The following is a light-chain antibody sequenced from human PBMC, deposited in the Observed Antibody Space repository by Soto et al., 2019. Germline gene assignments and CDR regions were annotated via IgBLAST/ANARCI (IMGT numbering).Light chain of an antibody. J-gene: IGKJ4*01. CDR3: RPYGRSLAFA. Sequence: MVMTQSAGSRALSAGGRATSSCRAIQSVSSRYVAWYQQNPGQAPRLLIYGASSRATGIPDRFSGSGSGTNFPLTISSLEPDDPAVYYCRPYGRSLAFAFGGGTKVDI. CDR1: QSVSSRY. V-gene: IGKV3-20*01. CDR2: GAS.